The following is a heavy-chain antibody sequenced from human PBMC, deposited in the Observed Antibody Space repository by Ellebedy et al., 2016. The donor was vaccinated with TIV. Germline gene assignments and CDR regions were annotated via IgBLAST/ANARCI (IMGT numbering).Heavy chain of an antibody. CDR2: IYYGGNT. J-gene: IGHJ4*02. Sequence: GSLRLSCTVSGGSISSSSYHWAWIRQPPGKGLEWIGSIYYGGNTYYNPSLKSRVSISVDPSKNQFSLKLSSVTAADTAVYYCARPVSSWYSGFDYWGQGALVTVSS. V-gene: IGHV4-39*01. D-gene: IGHD6-13*01. CDR1: GGSISSSSYH. CDR3: ARPVSSWYSGFDY.